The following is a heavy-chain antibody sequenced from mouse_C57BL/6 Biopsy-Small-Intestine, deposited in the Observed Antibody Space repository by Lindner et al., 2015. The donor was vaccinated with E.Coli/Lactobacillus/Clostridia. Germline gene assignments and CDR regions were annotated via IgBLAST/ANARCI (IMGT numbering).Heavy chain of an antibody. CDR1: GFTFSDYG. D-gene: IGHD2-1*01. J-gene: IGHJ3*01. V-gene: IGHV5-17*01. CDR2: ISSGSNTI. CDR3: ARPEGNWFAC. Sequence: EVQLQESGGGLVKPGGSLKLSCAASGFTFSDYGIHWVRQAPEKGLEWVAYISSGSNTIYYADTVRGRFTISRDNAKNTLFLQMTSLRSEDTAMYYCARPEGNWFACWGQGTLVTVSA.